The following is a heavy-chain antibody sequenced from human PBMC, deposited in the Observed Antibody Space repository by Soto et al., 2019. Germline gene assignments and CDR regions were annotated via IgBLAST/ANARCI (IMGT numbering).Heavy chain of an antibody. CDR3: ARGMGRSFDL. Sequence: SQTLSLTCTVYGGSLSGYYWSWIRQPPGKGLEWIGEINHSGSTNYSPSLQSRVTMSLDRSKNRFSLRLTSVSAADTAVYFCARGMGRSFDLWGRGTLDTVTS. CDR1: GGSLSGYY. CDR2: INHSGST. V-gene: IGHV4-34*01. D-gene: IGHD2-8*01. J-gene: IGHJ2*01.